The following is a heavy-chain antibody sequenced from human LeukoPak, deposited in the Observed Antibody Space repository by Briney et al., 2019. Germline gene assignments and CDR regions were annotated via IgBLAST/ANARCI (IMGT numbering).Heavy chain of an antibody. Sequence: GGSLRLSCAASGFTFSSYSMSWVRQAPGKGLEWVSVIYSGGSTYYADSVKDRFTISRDNAKSTLYLQMNSLRAEDTAVYYCARGVVSHRAFDIWGQGTMVTVSS. J-gene: IGHJ3*02. CDR3: ARGVVSHRAFDI. V-gene: IGHV3-53*01. D-gene: IGHD2-2*01. CDR1: GFTFSSYS. CDR2: IYSGGST.